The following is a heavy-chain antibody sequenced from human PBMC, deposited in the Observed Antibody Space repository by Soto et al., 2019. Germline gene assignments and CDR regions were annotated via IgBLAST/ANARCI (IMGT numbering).Heavy chain of an antibody. CDR2: IMPIFAAP. CDR3: ATGARYCSGGSCYPAD. V-gene: IGHV1-69*06. D-gene: IGHD2-15*01. J-gene: IGHJ4*02. CDR1: GGTISTNV. Sequence: QVQLMQSGAEVKKPGSSVKVSCKASGGTISTNVISWVRQAPGQGLEWMGEIMPIFAAPNNAQKFQGRLTITADTSTTTVYLELSSLTSEDTDGYFCATGARYCSGGSCYPADWGQGTLVIVSS.